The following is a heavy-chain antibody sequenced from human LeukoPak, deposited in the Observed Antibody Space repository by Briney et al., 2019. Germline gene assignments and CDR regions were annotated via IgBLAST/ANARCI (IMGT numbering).Heavy chain of an antibody. D-gene: IGHD3-22*01. J-gene: IGHJ4*02. CDR3: AKDALSQYDSTGSFDY. CDR2: ISYDGSNK. CDR1: GFTFSSYA. V-gene: IGHV3-30-3*01. Sequence: GGSLRLSCAASGFTFSSYAMPWVRQAPGKGLEWVAVISYDGSNKYYADSVKGRFTISRDNSKNTVYLQMNSLRAEDTAVYYCAKDALSQYDSTGSFDYWGQGILVTVSS.